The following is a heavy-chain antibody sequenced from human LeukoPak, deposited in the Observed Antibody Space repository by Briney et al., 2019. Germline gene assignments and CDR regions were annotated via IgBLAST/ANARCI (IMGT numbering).Heavy chain of an antibody. D-gene: IGHD3-9*01. CDR3: ARDLLGSHTSYSSGAWDY. J-gene: IGHJ4*02. Sequence: SVKVSCKASGGTFSNYAISWVRQAPGQGLEWMGGIVPIFDTADYAQKFQGRLTITADDSTSTAYMELSSLRAEDTAVYYCARDLLGSHTSYSSGAWDYWGQGTLVTVSS. V-gene: IGHV1-69*13. CDR1: GGTFSNYA. CDR2: IVPIFDTA.